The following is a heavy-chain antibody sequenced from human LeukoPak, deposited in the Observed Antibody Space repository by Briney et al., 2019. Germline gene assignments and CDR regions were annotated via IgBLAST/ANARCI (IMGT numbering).Heavy chain of an antibody. Sequence: GGSLRLSCAASGFTFSSYSMNWVRQAPGKGLEWVSHIGTSSNTRYYADSVKGRFTISRDNAKNSLYLQMNSLRAEDTAVYYCASLPSSLFGVAIFSDCWGQGTLVTVSS. V-gene: IGHV3-48*01. CDR2: IGTSSNTR. CDR1: GFTFSSYS. D-gene: IGHD3-3*01. CDR3: ASLPSSLFGVAIFSDC. J-gene: IGHJ4*02.